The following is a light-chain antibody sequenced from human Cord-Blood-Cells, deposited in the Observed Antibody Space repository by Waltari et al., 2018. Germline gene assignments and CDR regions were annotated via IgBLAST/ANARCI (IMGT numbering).Light chain of an antibody. J-gene: IGLJ2*01. Sequence: QSVLTQPPSASGTPGPRVTISCSGSSSNIGSNYVYWYQQLPGTAPKLHIYRNNQRPSGVPDRFSGSKSGTSASLAISGLLSEDEADYYCAAWDDSLSGVVFGGGTKLTVL. CDR3: AAWDDSLSGVV. CDR1: SSNIGSNY. V-gene: IGLV1-47*01. CDR2: RNN.